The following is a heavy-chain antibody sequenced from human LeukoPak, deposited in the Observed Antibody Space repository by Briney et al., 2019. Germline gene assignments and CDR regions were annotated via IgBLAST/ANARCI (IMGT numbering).Heavy chain of an antibody. CDR3: ARGGSSWYEYYFDH. J-gene: IGHJ4*02. CDR2: IYNSGST. D-gene: IGHD6-13*01. V-gene: IGHV4-61*02. CDR1: GGSISSGSYY. Sequence: PSETLSLTCTVSGGSISSGSYYWSCIRQPAGKGLECIGLIYNSGSTNYNPSLKSRVTISVDTSKNQFSLKLSSVTAADTAVYYCARGGSSWYEYYFDHWGQGTLVTVSS.